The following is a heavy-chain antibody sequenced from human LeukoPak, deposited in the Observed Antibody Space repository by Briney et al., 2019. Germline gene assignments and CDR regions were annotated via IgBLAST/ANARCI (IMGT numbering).Heavy chain of an antibody. D-gene: IGHD1-26*01. CDR1: GFTFSDYY. V-gene: IGHV3-11*03. CDR3: ARTVGATNYFDY. CDR2: ISSSSSYT. J-gene: IGHJ4*02. Sequence: GGSLRLSCAASGFTFSDYYMSWIRQAPGKGLEWVSYISSSSSYTNYADPVKGRFTISRDNAKNSLYLQMNSLRAEDTAVYYCARTVGATNYFDYWGQGTLVTVSS.